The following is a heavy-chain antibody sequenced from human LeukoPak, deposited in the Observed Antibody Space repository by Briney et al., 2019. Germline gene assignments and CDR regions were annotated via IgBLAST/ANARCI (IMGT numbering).Heavy chain of an antibody. CDR2: MSSSGSHI. D-gene: IGHD2-2*01. J-gene: IGHJ3*02. V-gene: IGHV3-48*03. CDR1: GFTFSTSE. Sequence: QPGGSLRLSCAASGFTFSTSEMSWVRQAPGKGLEWISYMSSSGSHIFYADSVKGRFIISRDNARNSLYLQMSRLRAEDTAVYYCAREDTRDAFDIWGQGTTVTVSS. CDR3: AREDTRDAFDI.